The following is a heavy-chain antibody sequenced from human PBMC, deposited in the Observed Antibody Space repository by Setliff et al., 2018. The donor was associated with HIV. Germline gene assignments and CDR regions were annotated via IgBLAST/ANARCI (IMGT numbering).Heavy chain of an antibody. V-gene: IGHV4-39*01. J-gene: IGHJ5*02. D-gene: IGHD3-22*01. Sequence: SETLSLTCAVSGGSISSDNWWTWVRQPPGKGLEWIGSIHYNEKTYYNPSLKSRVTISIDTSKNQFSLNLTSVTAADTAFYYCASRIYYYDSNNFLREEGFDPWGQGTLVTVSS. CDR3: ASRIYYYDSNNFLREEGFDP. CDR1: GGSISSDNW. CDR2: IHYNEKT.